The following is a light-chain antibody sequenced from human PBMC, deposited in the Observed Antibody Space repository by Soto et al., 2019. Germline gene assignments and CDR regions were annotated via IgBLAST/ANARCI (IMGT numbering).Light chain of an antibody. CDR3: SSYTSSSTRV. J-gene: IGLJ1*01. Sequence: VLTHAASGSGVPRAAGPISRTGNSRDVGGYNYVSWYQQHPGKAPKLMIYDVSNRPSGVSNRFSGSKSGNTASLTISGLQAEDEADYYCSSYTSSSTRVFGTGTKVTVL. CDR1: SRDVGGYNY. CDR2: DVS. V-gene: IGLV2-14*01.